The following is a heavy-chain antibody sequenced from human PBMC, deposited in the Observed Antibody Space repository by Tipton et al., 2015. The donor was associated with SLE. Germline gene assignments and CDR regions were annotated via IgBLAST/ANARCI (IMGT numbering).Heavy chain of an antibody. CDR2: IYTSGST. CDR1: GGSISSGSYY. D-gene: IGHD7-27*01. Sequence: TLSLTCTVSGGSISSGSYYWSWIRQPAGKGLEWIGHIYTSGSTNYNPSLKSRVTISVDTPKNQFSLKLSSVTAADTAVYYCARTGGVFDYWGQGTLVTVSS. J-gene: IGHJ4*02. V-gene: IGHV4-61*09. CDR3: ARTGGVFDY.